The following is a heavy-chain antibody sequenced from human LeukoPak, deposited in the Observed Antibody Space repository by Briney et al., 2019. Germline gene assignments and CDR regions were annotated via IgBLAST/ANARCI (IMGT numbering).Heavy chain of an antibody. D-gene: IGHD4-17*01. Sequence: PSETLSLTCTVSGGSISSSSYFCGWIRQPPGKGLEWIGSIYYSGSTYYNPSLKSRVTISVDTSKNQFSLKLSSVTAADTAVYYCARQDYGDYVNFDYWGQGTLVTVSS. CDR1: GGSISSSSYF. J-gene: IGHJ4*02. V-gene: IGHV4-39*01. CDR3: ARQDYGDYVNFDY. CDR2: IYYSGST.